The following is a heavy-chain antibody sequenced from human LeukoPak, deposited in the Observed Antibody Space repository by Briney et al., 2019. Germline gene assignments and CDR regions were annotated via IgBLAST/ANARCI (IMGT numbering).Heavy chain of an antibody. D-gene: IGHD3-10*01. CDR1: GFTFSSYA. CDR3: AKAYYYGSGSYYVAFDC. V-gene: IGHV3-23*01. J-gene: IGHJ4*02. Sequence: GGSLRLSCAASGFTFSSYAMSWVRQAPGEGLEWVSSLSGRGDNTFYADSVKGRFAISRDNSENTLHLQMNSLRAEDTAVYYCAKAYYYGSGSYYVAFDCWGQGTLVTVSS. CDR2: LSGRGDNT.